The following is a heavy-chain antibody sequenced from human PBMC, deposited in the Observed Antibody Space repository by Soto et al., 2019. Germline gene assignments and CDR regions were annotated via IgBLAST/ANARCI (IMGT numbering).Heavy chain of an antibody. J-gene: IGHJ5*02. D-gene: IGHD2-2*01. V-gene: IGHV4-34*01. Sequence: SETLSLTCAVYGGSFSGYYWSWIRQPPGKGLEWIGEINHSGSTNYNPSLKSRVTISVDTSKNQFSLKLSSVTAADTAVYYCARLMGYQLLPNWFDPWGQGTLVT. CDR1: GGSFSGYY. CDR2: INHSGST. CDR3: ARLMGYQLLPNWFDP.